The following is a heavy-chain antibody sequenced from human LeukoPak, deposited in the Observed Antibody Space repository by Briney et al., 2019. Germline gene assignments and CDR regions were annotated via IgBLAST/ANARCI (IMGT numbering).Heavy chain of an antibody. D-gene: IGHD6-6*01. CDR1: GFTFSSYG. Sequence: GGSLRLSCAASGFTFSSYGMHWVRQAPGKGLEWVAVIWYDGSKKYYGDSVKGRFTISRDNSKSTQYVQMNSLRVEDTAVYYCAKDSQYSSSWSTNRGQGTLVTVSS. V-gene: IGHV3-33*06. J-gene: IGHJ4*02. CDR3: AKDSQYSSSWSTN. CDR2: IWYDGSKK.